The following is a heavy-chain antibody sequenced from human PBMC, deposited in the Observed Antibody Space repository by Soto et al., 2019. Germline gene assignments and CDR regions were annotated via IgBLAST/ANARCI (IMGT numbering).Heavy chain of an antibody. J-gene: IGHJ4*02. CDR3: AASDSSGYYPDY. D-gene: IGHD3-22*01. CDR2: IWYDGSNK. Sequence: GGSLRLSCAASGFTFSSYGMHWVRQAPGKGLEWVAVIWYDGSNKYYADSVKGRFTISRDNSKNTLYLQMNSLRAEDTAVYYCAASDSSGYYPDYWGQGTLVTVSS. CDR1: GFTFSSYG. V-gene: IGHV3-33*01.